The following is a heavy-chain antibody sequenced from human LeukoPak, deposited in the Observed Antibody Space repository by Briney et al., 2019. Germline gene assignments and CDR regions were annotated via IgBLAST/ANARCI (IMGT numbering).Heavy chain of an antibody. J-gene: IGHJ4*02. CDR1: GFTVSSNF. Sequence: GGSLRLSCAASGFTVSSNFMSWVRQAPGKGLEWVANIKQDGSEKYYVDSVKGRFTISRDNAKNSLYLQLNSLRAEDTAVYYCTREGITAAADYWGQGTLVTVSS. D-gene: IGHD6-13*01. CDR3: TREGITAAADY. CDR2: IKQDGSEK. V-gene: IGHV3-7*01.